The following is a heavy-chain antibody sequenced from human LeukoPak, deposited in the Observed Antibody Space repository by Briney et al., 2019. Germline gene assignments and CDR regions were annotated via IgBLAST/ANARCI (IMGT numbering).Heavy chain of an antibody. J-gene: IGHJ1*01. CDR1: GFPFSDFA. V-gene: IGHV3-11*04. Sequence: GGSLRLSCGTAGFPFSDFAMSWVRQAPGKGLEWVSYISNSGTAIYYADSVKGRFTISRDNAKSSLYLQMNSLRAEDTAVYYCARAGYSMDTEYFQHWGQGTLVTVSS. CDR3: ARAGYSMDTEYFQH. D-gene: IGHD5-18*01. CDR2: ISNSGTAI.